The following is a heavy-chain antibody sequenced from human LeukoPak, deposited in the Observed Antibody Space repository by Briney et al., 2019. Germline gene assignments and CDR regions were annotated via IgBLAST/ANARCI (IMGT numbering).Heavy chain of an antibody. V-gene: IGHV3-11*01. CDR3: ARRRDSGSLQHFDY. D-gene: IGHD1-26*01. Sequence: GSLRLSCAASGFTFSDYYMSWIRQAPGKGLEWVSYISSSGTTIYYADSVKGRFTISRDNAKNSLYLQMNSLRAEDTAVYYCARRRDSGSLQHFDYWGQGTLVTVSS. CDR1: GFTFSDYY. J-gene: IGHJ4*02. CDR2: ISSSGTTI.